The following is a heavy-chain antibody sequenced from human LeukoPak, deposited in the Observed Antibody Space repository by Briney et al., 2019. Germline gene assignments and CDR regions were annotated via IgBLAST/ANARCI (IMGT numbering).Heavy chain of an antibody. V-gene: IGHV3-23*01. D-gene: IGHD5-18*01. CDR2: ISGSGGST. Sequence: GGSLRLSCAASGFTFSSYAMSWVRQAPGKGLEWVSAISGSGGSTYYADSVKGRFTISRDNSKNTLYLQMNSLRAEDTAVYYCAKGQGYSYGYIWFDPWGQGTLVTVSS. CDR1: GFTFSSYA. J-gene: IGHJ5*02. CDR3: AKGQGYSYGYIWFDP.